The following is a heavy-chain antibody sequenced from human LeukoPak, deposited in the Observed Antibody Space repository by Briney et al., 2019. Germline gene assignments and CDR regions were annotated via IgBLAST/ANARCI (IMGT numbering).Heavy chain of an antibody. D-gene: IGHD5-12*01. CDR3: ARDFGGYDWVFDY. CDR2: ISSSSSTI. Sequence: GGSLRLSCAASGFTFSSYSMNWVRQAPGKGLEWVSYISSSSSTIYYADSVKGRFTISRDNAKNSLYLQMNSLRAEDTAVYYCARDFGGYDWVFDYWGQGTLVTVSS. J-gene: IGHJ4*02. CDR1: GFTFSSYS. V-gene: IGHV3-48*01.